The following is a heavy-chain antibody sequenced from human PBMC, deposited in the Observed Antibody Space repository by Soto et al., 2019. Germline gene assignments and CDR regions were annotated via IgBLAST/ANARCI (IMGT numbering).Heavy chain of an antibody. CDR2: ISGRGGST. CDR3: AKEMGRMCGTIFGVVIMPYYYGMDV. Sequence: GGSLRLSCAASGFTFSSYAMSWVRQAPGRGLGWVSAISGRGGSTSYADSVKGRFTISRDNSKNTLYLQMNSLRAEDTGVYYCAKEMGRMCGTIFGVVIMPYYYGMDVWGQGTTVTVSS. V-gene: IGHV3-23*01. D-gene: IGHD3-3*01. J-gene: IGHJ6*02. CDR1: GFTFSSYA.